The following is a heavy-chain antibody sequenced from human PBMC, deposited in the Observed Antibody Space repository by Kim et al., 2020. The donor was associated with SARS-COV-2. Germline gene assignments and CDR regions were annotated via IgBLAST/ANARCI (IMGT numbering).Heavy chain of an antibody. CDR2: INLNSGAT. J-gene: IGHJ6*01. D-gene: IGHD1-7*01. CDR3: ARGEWKIDVVPASGTDF. Sequence: ASVKVSCKASGDTFTTYEIHWVRQAPGQGLEWMGRINLNSGATSYAEKFQGRVIMTRDTPISTVYMELTSLRPEDTAIYFCARGEWKIDVVPASGTDFWG. CDR1: GDTFTTYE. V-gene: IGHV1-2*06.